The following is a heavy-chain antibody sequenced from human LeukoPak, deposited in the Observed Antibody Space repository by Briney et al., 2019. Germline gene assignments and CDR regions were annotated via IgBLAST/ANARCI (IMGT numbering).Heavy chain of an antibody. Sequence: PGGSLRLSCAASGFTFNNYAMSWVRQAPGKGLEWVSAITGSGAGTFYADSVKGRFTISRDISKNTLYLQMNGLKAEDTAVYYCAKLQGYVLEAPVYYWGQGALVTVSS. V-gene: IGHV3-23*01. CDR2: ITGSGAGT. D-gene: IGHD3-10*02. CDR1: GFTFNNYA. CDR3: AKLQGYVLEAPVYY. J-gene: IGHJ4*02.